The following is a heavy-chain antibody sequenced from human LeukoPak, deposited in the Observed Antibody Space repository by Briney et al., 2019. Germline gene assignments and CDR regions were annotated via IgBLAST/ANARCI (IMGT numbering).Heavy chain of an antibody. CDR1: GYSFRSYG. CDR3: ARPAGYSSGWSDFDY. Sequence: GASVKVSCKGSGYSFRSYGINWVRQAPGQGLEWMGWISGYNGNTNYAQMVQGRVTMTTDTSTSTAYMELRSLRSDDTAMYYCARPAGYSSGWSDFDYWGQGTLVTVSS. D-gene: IGHD6-19*01. CDR2: ISGYNGNT. J-gene: IGHJ4*02. V-gene: IGHV1-18*01.